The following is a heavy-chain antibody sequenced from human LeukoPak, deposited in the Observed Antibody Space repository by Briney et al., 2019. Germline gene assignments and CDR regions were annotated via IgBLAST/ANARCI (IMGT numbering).Heavy chain of an antibody. D-gene: IGHD2-2*01. J-gene: IGHJ3*02. CDR3: AKGVVPAANDAFDI. CDR1: GFRFDDYA. CDR2: ISWSSHNI. Sequence: QPGRSLRLSCAPSGFRFDDYAMHWVRQAPGKGLEWVSGISWSSHNIGYADSVKGRFTISRDNAKNSLYLQMNSLRAGDTALYYCAKGVVPAANDAFDIWGQGTMVTVSS. V-gene: IGHV3-9*01.